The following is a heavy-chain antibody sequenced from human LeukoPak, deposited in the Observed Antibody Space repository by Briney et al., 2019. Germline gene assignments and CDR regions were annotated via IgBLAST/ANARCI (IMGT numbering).Heavy chain of an antibody. CDR3: ATSRTFDY. V-gene: IGHV3-30*03. J-gene: IGHJ4*02. CDR1: GFTFSSYG. D-gene: IGHD1-7*01. CDR2: ISYDGSNK. Sequence: GGSLRLSCAASGFTFSSYGMHWVRQAPGKGLEWVAVISYDGSNKYYADSVKGRFTISRDNSKNTLYLQMNSLRAEDTAVYYCATSRTFDYWGQGTLVTVSS.